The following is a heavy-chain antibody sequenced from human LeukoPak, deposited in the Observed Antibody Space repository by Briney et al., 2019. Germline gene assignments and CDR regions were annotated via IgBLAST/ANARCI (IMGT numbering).Heavy chain of an antibody. Sequence: SETLSLTCTVSGGSINSYYWSWIRQPPGKGLDWIGEINHSGGTNYNPSLKSRVTMSVDTSKNQFSLKLSSVTAADAAVYYCTRRRDSDYSTRYFDLWGRGTLVTVSS. CDR2: INHSGGT. V-gene: IGHV4-34*01. J-gene: IGHJ2*01. CDR1: GGSINSYY. D-gene: IGHD6-25*01. CDR3: TRRRDSDYSTRYFDL.